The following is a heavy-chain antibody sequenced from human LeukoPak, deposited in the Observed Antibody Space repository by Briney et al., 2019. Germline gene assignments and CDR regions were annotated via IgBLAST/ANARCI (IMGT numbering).Heavy chain of an antibody. V-gene: IGHV3-23*01. CDR2: ISGATYRT. J-gene: IGHJ4*02. Sequence: GGSLRLSCGASGLNFSGYAMSWVRQAPGKGLQWVSAISGATYRTYYADSVRGRFTISRDISKNTLYLQMNDLRAEDTAIYYCAKDTFVELSYLHHWGQGTLVTVSS. D-gene: IGHD1-26*01. CDR1: GLNFSGYA. CDR3: AKDTFVELSYLHH.